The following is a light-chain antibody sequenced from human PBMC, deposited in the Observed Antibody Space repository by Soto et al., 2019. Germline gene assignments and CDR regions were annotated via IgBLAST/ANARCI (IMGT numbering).Light chain of an antibody. CDR3: LLSYRGVGV. Sequence: QAVVTQEPSLTVSPGGTVTLTCGSNTGAVTSGHYPYWFQQKPGQAPRTLIYDTSNKHSWTPARFSGSLLVGKAALTLSGAQPEDEADYYCLLSYRGVGVFGGGTKLTVL. J-gene: IGLJ2*01. CDR1: TGAVTSGHY. V-gene: IGLV7-46*01. CDR2: DTS.